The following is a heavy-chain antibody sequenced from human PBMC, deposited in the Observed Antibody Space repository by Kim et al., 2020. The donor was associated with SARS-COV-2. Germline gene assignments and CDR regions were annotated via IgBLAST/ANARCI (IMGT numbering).Heavy chain of an antibody. Sequence: GGSLRLSCAASGFTFSSYAMHWVRQAPGKGLEWVAVISYDGSNKYYADSVKGRFTISRDNSKNTLYLQMNSLRAEDTAVYYCARDQHPPDRGSSWYDRWYFQHWGQGTLVTVSS. J-gene: IGHJ1*01. CDR2: ISYDGSNK. V-gene: IGHV3-30*04. D-gene: IGHD6-13*01. CDR1: GFTFSSYA. CDR3: ARDQHPPDRGSSWYDRWYFQH.